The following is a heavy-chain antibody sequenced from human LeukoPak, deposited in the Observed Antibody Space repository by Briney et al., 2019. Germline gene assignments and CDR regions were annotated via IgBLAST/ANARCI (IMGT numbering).Heavy chain of an antibody. CDR2: ISYDGRNT. Sequence: GGSLRLSCAASGFTVSSNYMSWVRQAPGKGLEWLAVISYDGRNTYYADSVKGRFTISRDNSKNTVFLQMNSLRVEDTAVYHCAKNRIPTSITPDSWGQGALVTVSS. V-gene: IGHV3-30*18. CDR1: GFTVSSNY. D-gene: IGHD2-2*02. J-gene: IGHJ5*01. CDR3: AKNRIPTSITPDS.